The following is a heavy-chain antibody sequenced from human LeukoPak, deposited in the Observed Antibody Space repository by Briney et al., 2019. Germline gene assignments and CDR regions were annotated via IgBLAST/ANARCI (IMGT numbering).Heavy chain of an antibody. D-gene: IGHD6-19*01. CDR2: IKHDASEI. CDR1: GFNLRSFW. V-gene: IGHV3-7*01. J-gene: IGHJ4*02. CDR3: ARDCKAVGLDY. Sequence: GGSLRLSCAASGFNLRSFWMSWVRQAPGKGLEWMANIKHDASEIYYVDSVKGRFTISRDNAKNSLYLQMNSLRAEDTAVYYCARDCKAVGLDYWGQGALVTVSS.